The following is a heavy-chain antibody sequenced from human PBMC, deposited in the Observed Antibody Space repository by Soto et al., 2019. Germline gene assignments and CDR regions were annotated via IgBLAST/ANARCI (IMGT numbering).Heavy chain of an antibody. D-gene: IGHD1-1*01. J-gene: IGHJ4*02. CDR1: GGSISSGGYY. V-gene: IGHV4-31*03. CDR3: ARLTGGVPPFDY. CDR2: IYYSGST. Sequence: QVQLQESGPGLVKPSQTLSLTCTVSGGSISSGGYYWSWIRQHPGKGLEWIGYIYYSGSTYYNPSLKIRVTISLYTSKNQFALKLSSVAAADTAVYYCARLTGGVPPFDYWGQGTLVTVSS.